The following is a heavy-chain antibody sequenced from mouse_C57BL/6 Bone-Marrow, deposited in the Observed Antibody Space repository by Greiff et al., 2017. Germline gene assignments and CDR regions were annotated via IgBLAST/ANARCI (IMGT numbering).Heavy chain of an antibody. CDR2: ISDGGSYT. CDR3: ARAAVVPVDY. J-gene: IGHJ2*01. CDR1: GFTFSSYA. V-gene: IGHV5-4*03. D-gene: IGHD1-1*01. Sequence: EVKLQESGGGLVKPGGSLKLSCAASGFTFSSYAMSWVRQTPEKRLEWVATISDGGSYTYYPDNVKGRFTISRDNDTNNLYLQMSHLKSEDTAMYYCARAAVVPVDYWGQGTTLTVSS.